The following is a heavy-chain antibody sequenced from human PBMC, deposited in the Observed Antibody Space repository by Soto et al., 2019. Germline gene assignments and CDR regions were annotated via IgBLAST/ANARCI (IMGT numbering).Heavy chain of an antibody. J-gene: IGHJ6*04. D-gene: IGHD4-4*01. V-gene: IGHV3-53*01. CDR1: GFTVSSNY. CDR2: IYSGGST. Sequence: PGGSLRLSCAASGFTVSSNYMSWVRQAPGKGLEWVSVIYSGGSTYYADSVKGRFTISRDNSKNTLYLQMNSLRAEDTAVYYCARDRGVTPPNLYYHGMDVWGKGTTVTVPS. CDR3: ARDRGVTPPNLYYHGMDV.